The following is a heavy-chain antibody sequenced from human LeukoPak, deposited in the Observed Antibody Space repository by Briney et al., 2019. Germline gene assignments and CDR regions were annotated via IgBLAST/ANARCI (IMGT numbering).Heavy chain of an antibody. CDR2: IYHSGST. J-gene: IGHJ4*02. Sequence: PSETLSLTCAVSGGSISSSNWWSWVRQPPGKGLEWIGEIYHSGSTNYNPSLKSRVTISVDTSKNQFSLKLSPVTAADTAVYYCAGSTFRTYYYDSSGYAKFDYWGQGTLVTVSS. D-gene: IGHD3-22*01. V-gene: IGHV4-4*02. CDR1: GGSISSSNW. CDR3: AGSTFRTYYYDSSGYAKFDY.